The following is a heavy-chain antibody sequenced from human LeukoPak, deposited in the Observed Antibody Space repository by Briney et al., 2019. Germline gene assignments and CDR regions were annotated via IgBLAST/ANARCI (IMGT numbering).Heavy chain of an antibody. J-gene: IGHJ4*02. CDR3: AIDYDSSDY. CDR2: ISGSGGST. Sequence: GRSLRLSCAASGYTFSSYAMSWVRQAPGKGLEWVSAISGSGGSTYYADSVKGRFTISRDNSKNTLYLQMNSLRAEDTAVYYCAIDYDSSDYWGQGTLVTVSS. D-gene: IGHD3-22*01. V-gene: IGHV3-23*01. CDR1: GYTFSSYA.